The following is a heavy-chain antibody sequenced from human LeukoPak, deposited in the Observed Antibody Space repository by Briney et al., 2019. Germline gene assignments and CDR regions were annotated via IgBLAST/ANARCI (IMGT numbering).Heavy chain of an antibody. J-gene: IGHJ5*02. CDR3: AREVDIVVVVRADNWFDP. CDR2: INTYTGNP. CDR1: GYTFTSYA. V-gene: IGHV7-4-1*02. Sequence: GASVKVSCKASGYTFTSYAMNWVRQAPGQGLEWMGWINTYTGNPTYAQGFTGRFVFSLDTSVSTAYLQISSLKAEDTAVYYCAREVDIVVVVRADNWFDPWGQGTLVTVSS. D-gene: IGHD2-15*01.